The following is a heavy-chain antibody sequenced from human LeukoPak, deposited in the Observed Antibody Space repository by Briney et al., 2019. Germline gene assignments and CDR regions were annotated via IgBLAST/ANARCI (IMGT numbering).Heavy chain of an antibody. Sequence: PGGSLRLSCAASGFTFSTYIMNWVRQAPGKGLEWVSSISSSSSYIYYADSVKGRFTISRDNAKNSLFLQINSLRAEDTAVYYCARGPSSGWYYFDYWGQGTLVTVSP. D-gene: IGHD6-19*01. CDR1: GFTFSTYI. J-gene: IGHJ4*02. CDR2: ISSSSSYI. V-gene: IGHV3-21*01. CDR3: ARGPSSGWYYFDY.